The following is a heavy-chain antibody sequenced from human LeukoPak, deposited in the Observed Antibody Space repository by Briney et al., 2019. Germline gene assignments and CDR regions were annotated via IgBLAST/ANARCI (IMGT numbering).Heavy chain of an antibody. Sequence: GGSLRLSCAASGFTVSYDYMSWVRQAPGKGLEWVSVIYAGGSAYYADSVRGRFTISRDNSENTLYLQMNSLRAEDTAVYYFTRLLPTSNHFFESWGQGTLVTVSS. CDR3: TRLLPTSNHFFES. J-gene: IGHJ4*02. CDR2: IYAGGSA. V-gene: IGHV3-53*01. CDR1: GFTVSYDY. D-gene: IGHD2-8*01.